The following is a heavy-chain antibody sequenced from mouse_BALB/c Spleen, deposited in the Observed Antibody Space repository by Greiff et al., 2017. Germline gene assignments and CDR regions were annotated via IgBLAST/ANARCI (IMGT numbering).Heavy chain of an antibody. J-gene: IGHJ4*01. CDR3: AREGIYAMDY. Sequence: EVKLVESGGGLVKPGGSLKLSCAASGFTFSSYAMSWVRQSPEKRLEWVAEISSGGSYTYYPDTVTGRFTIYRDNAKNTLYLEMSSLRSEDTAMYYCAREGIYAMDYWGQGTSVTVSS. V-gene: IGHV5-9-4*01. CDR2: ISSGGSYT. CDR1: GFTFSSYA.